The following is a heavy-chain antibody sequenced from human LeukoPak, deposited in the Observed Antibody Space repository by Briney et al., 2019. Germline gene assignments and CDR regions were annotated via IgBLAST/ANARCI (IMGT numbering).Heavy chain of an antibody. D-gene: IGHD2-2*01. J-gene: IGHJ4*02. CDR1: GFTLSSYG. V-gene: IGHV3-30*02. Sequence: GGSLRLSYAASGFTLSSYGMHWVRQAPGKGLEWEAFIRYDGSNKYHADSVKGRFTISRDNSKNTLYLQMNSLRAEDTAVYYCAKDLDVVPAAIDYWGQGTLVTVSS. CDR2: IRYDGSNK. CDR3: AKDLDVVPAAIDY.